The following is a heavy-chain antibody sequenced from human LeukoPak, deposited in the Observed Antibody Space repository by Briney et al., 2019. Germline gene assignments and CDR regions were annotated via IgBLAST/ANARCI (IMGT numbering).Heavy chain of an antibody. V-gene: IGHV5-51*01. CDR1: GYSFTTSW. CDR3: TKGVSGTYFGMDV. D-gene: IGHD3-10*01. J-gene: IGHJ6*02. CDR2: IYPSDSDT. Sequence: GESLKISCKGSGYSFTTSWIGWVRQMPGKGLEWMGIIYPSDSDTRYSPSFQGQVTISADKSISTAYLQWSSLKASDTAVYYCTKGVSGTYFGMDVWGQGTTVTVSS.